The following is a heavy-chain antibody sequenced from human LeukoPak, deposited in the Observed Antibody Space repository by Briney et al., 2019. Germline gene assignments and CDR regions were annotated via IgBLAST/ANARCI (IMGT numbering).Heavy chain of an antibody. CDR2: ISSSSSQT. J-gene: IGHJ4*02. CDR1: GFTFSDYY. Sequence: GGSLRLSCTASGFTFSDYYMAWIRQAPGKGLEWVAYISSSSSQTNYADSVKGRFTISRDNTKNSLYLQMNSLRAEDTAVYYCARAYTSGSRFSSRYWGQGTLVTVSS. V-gene: IGHV3-11*06. D-gene: IGHD3-10*01. CDR3: ARAYTSGSRFSSRY.